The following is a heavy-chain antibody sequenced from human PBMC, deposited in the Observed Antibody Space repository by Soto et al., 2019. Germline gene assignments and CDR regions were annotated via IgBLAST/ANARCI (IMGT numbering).Heavy chain of an antibody. CDR3: ARALQYANYYYYGMDV. J-gene: IGHJ6*02. Sequence: QVQLVQSGAEVKKPGASVKVSCKASGYTFTSYGISWVRQAPGQGLEWMGWLSAYNGNTNYAQKLQGRVTMTTDTSTSTAYMELRSLRSDDTAVYYCARALQYANYYYYGMDVWGQGTTVTVSS. V-gene: IGHV1-18*01. CDR1: GYTFTSYG. D-gene: IGHD4-4*01. CDR2: LSAYNGNT.